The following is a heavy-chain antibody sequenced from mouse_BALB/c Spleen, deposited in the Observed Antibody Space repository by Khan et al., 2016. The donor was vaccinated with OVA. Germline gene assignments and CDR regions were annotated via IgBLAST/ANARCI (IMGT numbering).Heavy chain of an antibody. CDR2: ISYSGST. J-gene: IGHJ2*01. CDR1: GYSITSDYA. CDR3: ASTLFYYRYSFFDY. D-gene: IGHD2-14*01. V-gene: IGHV3-2*02. Sequence: EVQLQESGPGLVKPSQSLSLTCTVTGYSITSDYAWIWIRQFPGNKLEWMGYISYSGSTSYNPSLKSRISITRDTSKNQFFLWLNSVTSDDTATYYSASTLFYYRYSFFDYWGQGTTLTVTS.